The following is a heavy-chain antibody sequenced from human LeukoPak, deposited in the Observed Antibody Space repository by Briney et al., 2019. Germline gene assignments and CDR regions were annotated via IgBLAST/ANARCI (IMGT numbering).Heavy chain of an antibody. CDR3: AKGPRAYYYDSSGYYFSYWYFDL. CDR2: ISSSSSYI. V-gene: IGHV3-21*04. J-gene: IGHJ2*01. Sequence: SGGSLRLSCAASGFTFSSYSMNWVRQAPGKGLEWVSSISSSSSYIYYADSVKGRFTISRDNSKNTLYLQMNSLRAEDTAVYYCAKGPRAYYYDSSGYYFSYWYFDLWGRGTLVTVSS. D-gene: IGHD3-22*01. CDR1: GFTFSSYS.